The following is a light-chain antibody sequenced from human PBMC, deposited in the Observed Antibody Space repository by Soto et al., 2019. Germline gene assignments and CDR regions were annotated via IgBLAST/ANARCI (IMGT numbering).Light chain of an antibody. CDR3: QQYGGSPPYT. J-gene: IGKJ2*01. V-gene: IGKV3-20*01. CDR1: QSVTSNY. CDR2: GAS. Sequence: EMVLTQSPGTLSLSPGETATLSCRATQSVTSNYLAWFQQKPGQAPRLLIYGASSRATGIPDRFSGSGSGTDFTLTINRLEPEDFAVYYCQQYGGSPPYTFGQGTKLEIK.